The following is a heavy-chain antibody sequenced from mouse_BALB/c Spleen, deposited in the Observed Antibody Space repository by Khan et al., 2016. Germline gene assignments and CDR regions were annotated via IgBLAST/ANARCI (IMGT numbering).Heavy chain of an antibody. V-gene: IGHV3-2*02. D-gene: IGHD1-1*01. CDR1: GYSITSDYA. CDR3: ARSDDGDKDAMDY. J-gene: IGHJ4*01. Sequence: EVQLQESGPGLVKPSQSLSLTCTVTGYSITSDYAWNWIRQFPGNRLEWMGYISYSGSTSYNPSLKSRISITRDTSKNQFFLQLNSVTSEDTATXYSARSDDGDKDAMDYWGQGTSVTVSS. CDR2: ISYSGST.